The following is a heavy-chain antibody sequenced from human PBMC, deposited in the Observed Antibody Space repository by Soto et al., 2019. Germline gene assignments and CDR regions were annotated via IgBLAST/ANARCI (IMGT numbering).Heavy chain of an antibody. CDR3: AKAPLRFLEWSLDY. Sequence: GGSLRLSCAASGFTFDDYAMHWVRQAPGKGLEWVSGISWNSGSIGYADSVKGRFTISRDNAKNSLYLQMNSLRAEDTALYYCAKAPLRFLEWSLDYWGQGTLVTVSS. D-gene: IGHD3-3*01. CDR1: GFTFDDYA. V-gene: IGHV3-9*01. J-gene: IGHJ4*02. CDR2: ISWNSGSI.